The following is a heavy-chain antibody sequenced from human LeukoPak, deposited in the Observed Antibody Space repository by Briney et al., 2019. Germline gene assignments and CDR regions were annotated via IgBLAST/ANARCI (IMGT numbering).Heavy chain of an antibody. V-gene: IGHV3-74*01. CDR3: TRDVFSLGDS. D-gene: IGHD2/OR15-2a*01. CDR2: INHDGSLR. CDR1: GFTLTSYG. Sequence: PGGSLRLSCAASGFTLTSYGMHWVRQSPGKGLGWVSHINHDGSLRNYADSVKGRFTISRDIAKNTLYLQMNSLGADDTAMYYCTRDVFSLGDSWGQGTLVTVSS. J-gene: IGHJ4*02.